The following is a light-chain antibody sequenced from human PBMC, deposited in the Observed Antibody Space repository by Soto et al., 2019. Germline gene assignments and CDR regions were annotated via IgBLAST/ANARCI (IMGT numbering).Light chain of an antibody. J-gene: IGKJ1*01. CDR2: GAS. CDR1: QSVSSAY. Sequence: EIVLTQSPGTLSLSPGERVTLSCRASQSVSSAYLAWHQQKPGQAPRLLIYGASSRATSIPDRFSGSGSGTDFTLTSSRLEPEDFAVYYCQQYGSTPRTFGQGTKVEIK. V-gene: IGKV3-20*01. CDR3: QQYGSTPRT.